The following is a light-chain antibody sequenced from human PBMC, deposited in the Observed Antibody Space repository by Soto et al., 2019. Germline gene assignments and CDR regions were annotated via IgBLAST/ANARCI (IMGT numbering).Light chain of an antibody. CDR3: QQYDTWHVWT. V-gene: IGKV3-15*01. J-gene: IGKJ1*01. CDR1: QSVSSN. Sequence: IVLTQSPATLSVSPGEKATLSCRASQSVSSNLAWYQQKPGQAPRLLMYGASIRATAIPARFSGSGSGTEFTLNITSLQAEDIAVYYCQQYDTWHVWTFGQGTKVEI. CDR2: GAS.